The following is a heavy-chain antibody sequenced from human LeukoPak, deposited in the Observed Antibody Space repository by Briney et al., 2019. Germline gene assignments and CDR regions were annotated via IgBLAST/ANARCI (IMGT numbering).Heavy chain of an antibody. CDR2: IYSGGST. D-gene: IGHD2-2*01. CDR1: GFTVSSNY. V-gene: IGHV3-66*01. CDR3: ARAGVGYCSSTSCYPDWFDP. Sequence: GGSLRLSCAAPGFTVSSNYMSWVRQAPGKGLEWVSVIYSGGSTYYADSVKGRFTISRDNSKNTLYLQMNSLRAEDTAVYYCARAGVGYCSSTSCYPDWFDPWGQGTLVTVSS. J-gene: IGHJ5*02.